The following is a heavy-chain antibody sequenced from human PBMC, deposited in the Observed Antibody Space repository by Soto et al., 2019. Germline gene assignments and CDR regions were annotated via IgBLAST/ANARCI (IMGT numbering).Heavy chain of an antibody. CDR1: GGSISSSNW. Sequence: QVQLQESGPGLVKPSGTLSLTCAVSGGSISSSNWWSWVRQPPGKGLEWIGEIYHSGSTNYNPSLKSRVAISLDKSKYHFSLKLSSATAADTAVYYRARIAAGGTNFGFWGPGTLVTVSS. J-gene: IGHJ4*02. V-gene: IGHV4-4*02. CDR2: IYHSGST. D-gene: IGHD6-13*01. CDR3: ARIAAGGTNFGF.